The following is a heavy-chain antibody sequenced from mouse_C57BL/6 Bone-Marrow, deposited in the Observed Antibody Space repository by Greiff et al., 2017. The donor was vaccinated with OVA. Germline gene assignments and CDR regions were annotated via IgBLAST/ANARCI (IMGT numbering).Heavy chain of an antibody. D-gene: IGHD1-1*01. CDR3: TRRGLLSFDV. Sequence: LVESGAELVRPGASVTLSCKASGYTFTDYEMHWVKQTPVHGLEWIGAIDPETGGTAYNQKVKGKAILTADKSSSTAYMELRSLTSEDSAVYYCTRRGLLSFDVWGTGTTVTVSS. CDR2: IDPETGGT. V-gene: IGHV1-15*01. CDR1: GYTFTDYE. J-gene: IGHJ1*03.